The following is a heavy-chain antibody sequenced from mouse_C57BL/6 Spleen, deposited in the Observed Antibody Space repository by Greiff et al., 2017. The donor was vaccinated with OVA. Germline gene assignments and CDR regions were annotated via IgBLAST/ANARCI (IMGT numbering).Heavy chain of an antibody. CDR2: INPNNGGT. D-gene: IGHD4-1*01. V-gene: IGHV1-22*01. J-gene: IGHJ4*01. CDR1: GYTFTDYN. CDR3: ARSNWDDYAMDY. Sequence: EVQLQQSGPELVKPGASVKMSCKASGYTFTDYNMHWVKQSHGKSLEWIGYINPNNGGTSYNQKFKGEATLTVNKSSSTAYMELRSLTSEDSAVYYCARSNWDDYAMDYWGQGTSVTVSS.